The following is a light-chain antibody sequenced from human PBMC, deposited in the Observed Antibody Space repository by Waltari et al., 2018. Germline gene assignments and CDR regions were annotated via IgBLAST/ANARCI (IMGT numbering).Light chain of an antibody. Sequence: DSVLTQTPLSLSVTPGQPASISCKSSQSLHHSDGRTYLYWYLHKPGQSPQLLIYGVSSRFSGVPDRFSGSGSGTDFTLEISRVEAGDVGIYYCMQGIHLPWTFGQGTKVEIK. CDR2: GVS. CDR3: MQGIHLPWT. CDR1: QSLHHSDGRTY. V-gene: IGKV2-29*02. J-gene: IGKJ1*01.